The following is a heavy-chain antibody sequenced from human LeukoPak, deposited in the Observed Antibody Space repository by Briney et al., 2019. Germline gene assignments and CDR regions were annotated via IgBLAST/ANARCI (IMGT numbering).Heavy chain of an antibody. CDR3: ARSPPYCSGGSCLAFDI. J-gene: IGHJ3*02. V-gene: IGHV3-66*01. D-gene: IGHD2-15*01. CDR2: IYSGGST. CDR1: EFSVGSNY. Sequence: QSGGSLRLSCAASEFSVGSNYMTWVRQAPGKGLEWVSLIYSGGSTYYADSVKGRFTISRDNSKNTLYLQMNSLRAEDTAVYYCARSPPYCSGGSCLAFDIWGQGTMVTVSS.